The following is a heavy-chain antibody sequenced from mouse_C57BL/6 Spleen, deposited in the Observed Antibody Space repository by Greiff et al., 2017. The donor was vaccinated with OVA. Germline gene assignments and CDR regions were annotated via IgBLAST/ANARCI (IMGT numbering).Heavy chain of an antibody. V-gene: IGHV5-17*03. CDR3: ARFRGSYPDY. Sequence: DVMLVESGGGLVKPGGSLKLSCAASGFTFSDYGMNWVRQAPEKGLEWVAYISSGSSTNYYDDTVKGRFTITIDTAKSTLYLQMSSLRSEDTAMYYCARFRGSYPDYWGQGTTLTVSS. CDR2: ISSGSSTN. CDR1: GFTFSDYG. J-gene: IGHJ2*01. D-gene: IGHD2-12*01.